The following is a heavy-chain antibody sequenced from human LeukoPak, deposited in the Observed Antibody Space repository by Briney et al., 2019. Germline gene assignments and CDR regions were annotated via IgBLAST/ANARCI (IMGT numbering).Heavy chain of an antibody. CDR3: ARDLVTVTKGFDI. CDR2: ISYIGRT. D-gene: IGHD4-17*01. V-gene: IGHV4-59*11. CDR1: DDSFSSHY. Sequence: SETLSLTCAVSDDSFSSHYWTWIRQPPGKGLEWIGYISYIGRTNYNPSLKSRVTISIDTSKNQFSLKLTSVTAADTAVYYCARDLVTVTKGFDIWGQGAMVSVSS. J-gene: IGHJ3*02.